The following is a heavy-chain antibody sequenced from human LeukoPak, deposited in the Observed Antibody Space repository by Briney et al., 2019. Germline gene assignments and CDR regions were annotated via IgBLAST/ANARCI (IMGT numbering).Heavy chain of an antibody. J-gene: IGHJ4*02. CDR1: GYTFTSYG. Sequence: ASVKVSCKASGYTFTSYGISWVRQVPGQGLEWMGWISAYNGNTNYAQKLQGRVTMTTDTSTSTAYMELRSLRSDDTAVYYCAASSIAALSSDYWGQRTLVTVSS. V-gene: IGHV1-18*01. CDR3: AASSIAALSSDY. CDR2: ISAYNGNT. D-gene: IGHD6-6*01.